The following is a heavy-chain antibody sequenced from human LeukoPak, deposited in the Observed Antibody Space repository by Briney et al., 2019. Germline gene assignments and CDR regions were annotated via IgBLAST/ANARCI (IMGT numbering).Heavy chain of an antibody. CDR1: GGTFSSYA. CDR3: ARGIVVVPAAPGEVYYYYGMDV. V-gene: IGHV1-69*01. Sequence: SVQFSCKASGGTFSSYAISWVRQAPGQGLEWMGGIIPIFGTANYAQKFQGRVTITADESTSTAYMELSSLRSEDTAVYYCARGIVVVPAAPGEVYYYYGMDVWGQGTTVTVSS. J-gene: IGHJ6*02. CDR2: IIPIFGTA. D-gene: IGHD2-2*01.